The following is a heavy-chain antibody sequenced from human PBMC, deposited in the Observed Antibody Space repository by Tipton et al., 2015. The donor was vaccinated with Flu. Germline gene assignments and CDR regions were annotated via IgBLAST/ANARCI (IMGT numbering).Heavy chain of an antibody. D-gene: IGHD6-13*01. CDR1: GDSISSYY. CDR2: SHYSGST. Sequence: TLSLTCTVSGDSISSYYWSWIRQPPGKGLEWIGYSHYSGSTNYSPSLKSRVTISVDTSKIHLSLKLSSVTAADTAVYYCARHRRPSSWDFDYWGQGSLVTVSS. V-gene: IGHV4-59*08. J-gene: IGHJ4*02. CDR3: ARHRRPSSWDFDY.